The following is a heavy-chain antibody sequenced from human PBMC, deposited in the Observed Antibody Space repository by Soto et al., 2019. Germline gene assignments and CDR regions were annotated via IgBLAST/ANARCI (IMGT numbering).Heavy chain of an antibody. J-gene: IGHJ4*02. V-gene: IGHV4-59*01. D-gene: IGHD3-22*01. CDR3: ASGYWFFDY. CDR2: IYYSGST. CDR1: GGSISSYY. Sequence: QVQLQESGPGLVKPSETLSLTCTVSGGSISSYYWSWIRQPPGKGPEWIGYIYYSGSTNYNPSLKSRVTISVDTSKNQFSLKLSSVTAADTAVYYCASGYWFFDYWGQGTLVTVSS.